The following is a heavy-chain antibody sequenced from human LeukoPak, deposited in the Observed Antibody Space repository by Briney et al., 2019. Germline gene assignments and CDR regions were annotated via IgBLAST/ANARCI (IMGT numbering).Heavy chain of an antibody. D-gene: IGHD2-2*01. CDR1: GGTFSSYA. J-gene: IGHJ6*03. Sequence: ASVKVSCKASGGTFSSYAISWVRQAPGQGLEWMGWINPNSGGTNYAQKFQGRVTMTRDTSISTAYMELSRLRSDDTAVYYCARGATGIVVVPAASNPYYYYMDVWGKGTTVTISS. CDR3: ARGATGIVVVPAASNPYYYYMDV. V-gene: IGHV1-2*02. CDR2: INPNSGGT.